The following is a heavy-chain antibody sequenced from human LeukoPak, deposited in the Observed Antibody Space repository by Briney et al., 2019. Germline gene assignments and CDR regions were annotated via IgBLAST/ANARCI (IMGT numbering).Heavy chain of an antibody. CDR2: INPNSGGT. CDR1: GYTFTGYY. J-gene: IGHJ5*02. CDR3: ARGSNWGWNWFDP. D-gene: IGHD7-27*01. V-gene: IGHV1-2*02. Sequence: GASVKVSCKASGYTFTGYYLHWVRQAPGQGLEWMGWINPNSGGTSYAQKFQGRVTMTRDTSITTAYMELSRLTSDDTAVYYCARGSNWGWNWFDPWGQGTLVTVSS.